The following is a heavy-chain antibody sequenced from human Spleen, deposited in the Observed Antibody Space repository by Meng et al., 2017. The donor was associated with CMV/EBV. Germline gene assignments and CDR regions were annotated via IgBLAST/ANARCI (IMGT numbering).Heavy chain of an antibody. Sequence: SGGTFSSYTISWVRQAPGQGLEWMGRIIPILGIANYAQKFQGRVTITADKSTSTAYMELSSLRSEDTAVYYCARDRGYHQPLSSWFDPWGQGTLVTVSS. D-gene: IGHD3-10*01. CDR1: GGTFSSYT. V-gene: IGHV1-69*04. CDR3: ARDRGYHQPLSSWFDP. J-gene: IGHJ5*02. CDR2: IIPILGIA.